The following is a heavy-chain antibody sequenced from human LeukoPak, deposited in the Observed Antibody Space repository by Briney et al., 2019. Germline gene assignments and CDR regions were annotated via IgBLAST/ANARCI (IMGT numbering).Heavy chain of an antibody. J-gene: IGHJ4*02. CDR2: INPNSGGT. D-gene: IGHD3-22*01. CDR3: ARGREIVVAALDY. Sequence: ASVKVSCKASGYTFTGYYMHWVRQAPGQGLEWMGWINPNSGGTNYAQKFQGRVTMTRDTSISTAYMELSRLRSDDTAVYYCARGREIVVAALDYWGQGTLVTVSS. CDR1: GYTFTGYY. V-gene: IGHV1-2*02.